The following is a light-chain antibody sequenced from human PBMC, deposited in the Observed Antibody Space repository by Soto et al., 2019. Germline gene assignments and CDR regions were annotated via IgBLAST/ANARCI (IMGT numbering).Light chain of an antibody. CDR3: QTWGTGIVV. J-gene: IGLJ2*01. CDR1: SGHRSYA. V-gene: IGLV4-69*01. CDR2: LNSDGSH. Sequence: QPVLTQSPSASASLGASFKLTCTLSSGHRSYAIAWHQQQPEKGPRYLMKLNSDGSHSKGDGIPDRFSCSSSGAERYLTISSLHSEDEADYYCQTWGTGIVVFGGGTKVTVL.